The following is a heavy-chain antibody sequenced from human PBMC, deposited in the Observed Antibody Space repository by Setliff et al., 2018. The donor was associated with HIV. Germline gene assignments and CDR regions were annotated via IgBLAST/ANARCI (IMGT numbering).Heavy chain of an antibody. CDR2: INSDGIST. CDR1: GFTFSDYW. CDR3: ARGRPWGVTTPHGMDV. V-gene: IGHV3-74*03. D-gene: IGHD4-17*01. J-gene: IGHJ6*02. Sequence: PGGSLRLSCVASGFTFSDYWMHWVRQGPGKGLVWVARINSDGISTKHADSVNSRFTISRDNAKNTMFLQMNSLGAEDTAVYYCARGRPWGVTTPHGMDVWGQGTTVTVSS.